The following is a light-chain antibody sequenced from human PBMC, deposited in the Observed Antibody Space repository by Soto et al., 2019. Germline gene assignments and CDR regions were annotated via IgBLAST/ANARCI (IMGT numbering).Light chain of an antibody. Sequence: IVLTQSPATRSLSPGERATLSCGASERVSSSYVAWYQMKAGLAPRLLIHDTSTRASGIPDRFRGSKSGTDFTLTIRGLEPEDAALYYCLQYGSSPITFGQGTRLE. J-gene: IGKJ5*01. V-gene: IGKV3D-20*01. CDR2: DTS. CDR3: LQYGSSPIT. CDR1: ERVSSSY.